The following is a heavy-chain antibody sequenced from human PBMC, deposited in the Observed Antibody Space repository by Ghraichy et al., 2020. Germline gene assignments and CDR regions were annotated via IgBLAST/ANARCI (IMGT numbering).Heavy chain of an antibody. V-gene: IGHV3-48*02. D-gene: IGHD1-1*01. J-gene: IGHJ4*02. CDR1: GFTFSTYS. Sequence: GGSLRLSCVASGFTFSTYSMNWVRQAPGKGLEWVSYISRSSTIYYADSVKGRFTMSRDNAQNSLYLQMNSLRDEDTALYYCARDPNALDYWGQGTLVTVSS. CDR2: ISRSSTI. CDR3: ARDPNALDY.